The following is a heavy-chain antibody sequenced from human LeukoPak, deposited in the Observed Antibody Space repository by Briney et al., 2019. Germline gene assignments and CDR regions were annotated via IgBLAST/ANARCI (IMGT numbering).Heavy chain of an antibody. CDR2: ISYHARDQ. CDR1: GFTFSSYA. J-gene: IGHJ4*02. V-gene: IGHV3-30*04. D-gene: IGHD2-8*01. CDR3: AAQPCINGICYLDC. Sequence: GGSLRLSCAASGFTFSSYAMHWVRQAPGKGLEWVTVISYHARDQFYADSVKGRFTVSRDNSRNILYLQMNSLRAEDSAVYYCAAQPCINGICYLDCWGQGALVTVSS.